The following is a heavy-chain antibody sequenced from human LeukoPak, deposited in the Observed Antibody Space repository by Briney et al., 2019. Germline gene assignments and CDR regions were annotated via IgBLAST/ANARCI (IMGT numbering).Heavy chain of an antibody. Sequence: GGSLRLSCADSGCTVSSNYMSWVRQAPGKGLEWVSVIYTGGSTYYADSVKGRFTISRDNSKNTLYLQMNSLRAEDTAVYYCAKTASTNYYGSGSERTLDYWGQGTLVSVSS. CDR1: GCTVSSNY. D-gene: IGHD3-10*01. CDR3: AKTASTNYYGSGSERTLDY. J-gene: IGHJ4*02. V-gene: IGHV3-53*01. CDR2: IYTGGST.